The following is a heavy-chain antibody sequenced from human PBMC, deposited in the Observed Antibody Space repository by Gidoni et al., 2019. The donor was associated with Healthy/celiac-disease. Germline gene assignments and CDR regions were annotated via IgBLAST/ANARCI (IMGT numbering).Heavy chain of an antibody. CDR1: GYTLTELS. CDR2: FDPEDGET. Sequence: QVQLVQSGAEVKKPGASVKGSCKVSGYTLTELSMHWVRQAPGKGLEWMGGFDPEDGETIYAQKFQGRVTMTEDTSTDTAYMELSSLRSEDTAVYYCATFIVGATTDYYYYYYGMDVWGQGTTVTVSS. CDR3: ATFIVGATTDYYYYYYGMDV. J-gene: IGHJ6*02. D-gene: IGHD1-26*01. V-gene: IGHV1-24*01.